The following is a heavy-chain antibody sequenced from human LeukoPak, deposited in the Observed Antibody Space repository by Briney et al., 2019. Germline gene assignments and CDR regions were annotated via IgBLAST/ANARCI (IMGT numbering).Heavy chain of an antibody. CDR2: ISGSYST. V-gene: IGHV3-69-1*02. Sequence: GGSLRLSCAASEFTFSSHAMSWVRQAPGKGLEWVSSISGSYSTFYGDSVKGRFTISRDNAKNSLYLQMNSLRAEDTAVYYCARDYGGSSPFDYWGQGTLVTVSS. CDR3: ARDYGGSSPFDY. CDR1: EFTFSSHA. J-gene: IGHJ4*02. D-gene: IGHD4-23*01.